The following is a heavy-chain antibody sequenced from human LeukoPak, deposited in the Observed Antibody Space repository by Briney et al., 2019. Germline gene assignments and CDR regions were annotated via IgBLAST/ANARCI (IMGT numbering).Heavy chain of an antibody. CDR3: AREAPIFGVVTAFDY. J-gene: IGHJ4*02. V-gene: IGHV1-69*05. Sequence: SVKVSCKASGGTFSSYAISWVRQAPGQGLEWMGGIIPIFGTANYAQKFQGRVTMTRDTSISTAYMELSRLRSDDTAVYYCAREAPIFGVVTAFDYWGQGTLVTVSS. CDR1: GGTFSSYA. CDR2: IIPIFGTA. D-gene: IGHD3-3*01.